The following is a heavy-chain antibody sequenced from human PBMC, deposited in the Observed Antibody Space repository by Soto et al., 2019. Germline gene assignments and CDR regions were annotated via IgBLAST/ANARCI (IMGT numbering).Heavy chain of an antibody. CDR1: GFTFSSYS. V-gene: IGHV3-21*01. CDR3: AGPAGSGYDYDVGGDY. Sequence: GGSLRLSCAASGFTFSSYSMNWVRQAPGKGLEWVSSISSSSSYIYYAGSVKGRFTISRDNAKNSLYLQMNSLRAEDTAVYYCAGPAGSGYDYDVGGDYWGQGTLVTVSS. J-gene: IGHJ4*02. CDR2: ISSSSSYI. D-gene: IGHD5-12*01.